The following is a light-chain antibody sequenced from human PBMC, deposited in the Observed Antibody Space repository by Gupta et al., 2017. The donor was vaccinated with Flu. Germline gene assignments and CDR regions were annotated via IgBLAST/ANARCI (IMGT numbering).Light chain of an antibody. CDR2: DVR. J-gene: IGLJ2*01. CDR1: SRYLGTYNY. V-gene: IGLV2-14*03. CDR3: SSYAATGDMAL. Sequence: SALTQPASVSGSPGQSINIPCTGTSRYLGTYNYVSWYQQYPGRAPNLMIYDVRNRHSGLADRFSGAKSGTTASVTTAGLQAEDEADYYCSSYAATGDMALFGGGTKGTVL.